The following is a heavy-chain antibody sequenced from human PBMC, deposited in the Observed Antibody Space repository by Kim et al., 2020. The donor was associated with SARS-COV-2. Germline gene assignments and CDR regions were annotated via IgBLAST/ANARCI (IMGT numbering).Heavy chain of an antibody. CDR2: IYYSGST. CDR3: ANLQGSYGWENYYGMDV. Sequence: SETLSLTCTVSGGSISSSSYYWGWIRQPPGKGLEWIGSIYYSGSTYYNPSLKSRVTISVDTSKNQFSLKLSSVTAADTAVYYCANLQGSYGWENYYGMDVWGQGTTVTVSS. CDR1: GGSISSSSYY. V-gene: IGHV4-39*01. J-gene: IGHJ6*02. D-gene: IGHD1-26*01.